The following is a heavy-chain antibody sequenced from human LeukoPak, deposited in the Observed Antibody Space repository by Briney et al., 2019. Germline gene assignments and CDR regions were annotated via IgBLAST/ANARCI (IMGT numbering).Heavy chain of an antibody. Sequence: GGSLRLSCVASGFTFSTYSMNWFRQAPGKGLEWVSTISGSSRYIYFADSVRGRFTISRDNAKNSLYLQMSNLRAEDTAVYYCARRLNNGDYGSDCWGQGTLVTVSS. D-gene: IGHD4-17*01. CDR1: GFTFSTYS. CDR3: ARRLNNGDYGSDC. CDR2: ISGSSRYI. V-gene: IGHV3-21*01. J-gene: IGHJ4*02.